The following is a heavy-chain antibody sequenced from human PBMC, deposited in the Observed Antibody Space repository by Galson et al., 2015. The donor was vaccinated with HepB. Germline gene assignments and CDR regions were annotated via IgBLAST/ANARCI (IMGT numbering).Heavy chain of an antibody. D-gene: IGHD4-17*01. CDR3: ARVADSDYGDHSHFDS. CDR1: GFTFGNYA. J-gene: IGHJ4*02. CDR2: ITGSGDIT. Sequence: SLRLSCAASGFTFGNYAMTWVRQASGRGLEWVSVITGSGDITYYADSVKGRFTISRDNVKNSMYLQMNRLRAEDTAVYYCARVADSDYGDHSHFDSWGQGTLVTVSS. V-gene: IGHV3-23*01.